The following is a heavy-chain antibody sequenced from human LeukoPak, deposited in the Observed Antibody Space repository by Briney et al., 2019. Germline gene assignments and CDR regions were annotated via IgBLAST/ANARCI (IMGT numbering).Heavy chain of an antibody. CDR1: GYTFTGYY. D-gene: IGHD6-13*01. CDR2: INPNSGGT. CDR3: ARDPGSGIAEIDY. J-gene: IGHJ4*02. V-gene: IGHV1-2*02. Sequence: ASVKVSCKASGYTFTGYYMHWVRQAPGQGLEWMGWINPNSGGTNYAQKFQGRVTMTRDTSISTAYMELSRLRSDDTAVYYCARDPGSGIAEIDYWGQGTLVTVSS.